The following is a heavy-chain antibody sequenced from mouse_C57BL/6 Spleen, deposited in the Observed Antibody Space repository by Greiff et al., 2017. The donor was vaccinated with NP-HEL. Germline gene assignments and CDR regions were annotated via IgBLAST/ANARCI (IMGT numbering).Heavy chain of an antibody. CDR1: GYAFSSSW. J-gene: IGHJ2*01. Sequence: QVQLKESGPELVKPGASVKISCKVSGYAFSSSWLNWVKQRLGKGLVWIGRIYPGDGDPNYNGKFKGKATLTADKSSRTAYMQHSSLTSEDSAVYFCARWGGYSDFDYWGQGTTLTVSS. V-gene: IGHV1-82*01. CDR2: IYPGDGDP. D-gene: IGHD2-3*01. CDR3: ARWGGYSDFDY.